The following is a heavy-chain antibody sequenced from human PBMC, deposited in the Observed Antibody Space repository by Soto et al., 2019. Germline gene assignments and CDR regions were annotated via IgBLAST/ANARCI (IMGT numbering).Heavy chain of an antibody. J-gene: IGHJ4*02. CDR1: GFTFSSYA. Sequence: QVQLVESGGGVVQPRRSLRLSCAASGFTFSSYAMHWVRQAPGTGLEWVAVISYDGSNKYYADSVKGRFTISRDNSKNTLYLQMNSLRAEDTAVYYCARDRRNYYDSSGLGGYWGQGTLVTVSS. D-gene: IGHD3-22*01. CDR3: ARDRRNYYDSSGLGGY. V-gene: IGHV3-30-3*01. CDR2: ISYDGSNK.